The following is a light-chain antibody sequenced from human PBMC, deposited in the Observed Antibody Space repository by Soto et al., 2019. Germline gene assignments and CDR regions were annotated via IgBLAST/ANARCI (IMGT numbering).Light chain of an antibody. CDR2: GAS. CDR1: QSVSSSY. J-gene: IGKJ1*01. V-gene: IGKV3-20*01. CDR3: QQYGSSRWT. Sequence: EIVLTQSPGTLSLSPGGRATLSCRASQSVSSSYLAWYQQKPGQAPRLVIYGASIRATGIPDRFSGSGSGTDFTLTISRLEPEDFAVYYCQQYGSSRWTFGQGAKVDI.